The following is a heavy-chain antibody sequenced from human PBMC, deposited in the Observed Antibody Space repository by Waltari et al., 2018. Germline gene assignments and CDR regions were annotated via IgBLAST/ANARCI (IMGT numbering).Heavy chain of an antibody. V-gene: IGHV4-59*01. Sequence: QVQLQESGPGLVKPSETLSLTCPAPGGSISSYYWSWIRQPPGKGLEWIGYIYYSGSTNYNPSLKSRVTISVDTSKNQFSLKLSSVTAADTAVYYCARTGTAFWNWFDPWGQGTLVTVSS. CDR3: ARTGTAFWNWFDP. D-gene: IGHD3-3*01. J-gene: IGHJ5*02. CDR2: IYYSGST. CDR1: GGSISSYY.